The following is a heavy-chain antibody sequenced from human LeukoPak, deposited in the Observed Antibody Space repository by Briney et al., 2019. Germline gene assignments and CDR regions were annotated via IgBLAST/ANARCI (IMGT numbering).Heavy chain of an antibody. CDR1: GFTFSSYA. D-gene: IGHD3-10*02. Sequence: GGSLRLSCAASGFTFSSYAMSWVRQAPGKGLEWVSYISSSGSTIYYADSVKGRFTISGDNAKNSLYLQMNSLRAEDTAVYYCAELGITMIGGVWGKGTTVTISS. CDR3: AELGITMIGGV. J-gene: IGHJ6*04. V-gene: IGHV3-48*03. CDR2: ISSSGSTI.